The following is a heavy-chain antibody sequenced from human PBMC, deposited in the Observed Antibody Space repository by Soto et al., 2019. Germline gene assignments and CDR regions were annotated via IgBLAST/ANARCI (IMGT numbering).Heavy chain of an antibody. CDR3: AKDIVPSPRITGTTMDY. J-gene: IGHJ4*02. CDR1: GFTFDDYA. D-gene: IGHD1-20*01. V-gene: IGHV3-9*01. CDR2: ISWNSGSI. Sequence: GGSLRLSCAASGFTFDDYAMHWVRQAPGKGLEWVSGISWNSGSIGYADSVKGRFTISRDNAKNSLYLQMNSLRAEDTALYYCAKDIVPSPRITGTTMDYWGQGTLVTVSS.